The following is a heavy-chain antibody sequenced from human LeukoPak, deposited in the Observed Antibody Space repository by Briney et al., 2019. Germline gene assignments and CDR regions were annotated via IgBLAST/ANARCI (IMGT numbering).Heavy chain of an antibody. D-gene: IGHD6-6*01. CDR3: TRDSAASGSTSIDY. J-gene: IGHJ4*02. CDR2: ISGSGSNI. CDR1: GFTFSDYY. Sequence: GGSLRLFCAASGFTFSDYYMSWVRQDPGKGLEWVSYISGSGSNIFYAGSVKGRFTISRDNAKNSLYLQMNSLRAEDTAVYYRTRDSAASGSTSIDYSAQGTLVTVSS. V-gene: IGHV3-11*01.